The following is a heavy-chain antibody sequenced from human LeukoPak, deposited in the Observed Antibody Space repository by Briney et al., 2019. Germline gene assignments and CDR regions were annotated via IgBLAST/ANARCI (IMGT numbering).Heavy chain of an antibody. V-gene: IGHV3-7*01. D-gene: IGHD4-11*01. CDR1: GFTFTNYG. Sequence: GGSLRLSCAASGFTFTNYGMHWVRQAPGKGLEWVANVQHIGGETYYVDSVKGRFTISRDNAKNSVYLQMNSLGADDTAVYYCATYSILNAREFRYWGQGTLVTVTS. CDR2: VQHIGGET. CDR3: ATYSILNAREFRY. J-gene: IGHJ1*01.